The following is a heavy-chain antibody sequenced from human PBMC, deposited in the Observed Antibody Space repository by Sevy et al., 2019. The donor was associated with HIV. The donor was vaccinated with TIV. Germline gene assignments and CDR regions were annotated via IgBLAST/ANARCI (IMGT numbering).Heavy chain of an antibody. CDR1: GFTFNIYS. CDR3: AGEGCTKPHDY. J-gene: IGHJ4*02. Sequence: GGSLRLSCAASGFTFNIYSMSWVRQTPGKGLEWVATLSFGCGKINHADSVKGWFTMSRDDPKNAVYLQMNNLRVEDTAIYYCAGEGCTKPHDYWGQGTLVTVSS. D-gene: IGHD2-8*01. CDR2: LSFGCGKI. V-gene: IGHV3-23*01.